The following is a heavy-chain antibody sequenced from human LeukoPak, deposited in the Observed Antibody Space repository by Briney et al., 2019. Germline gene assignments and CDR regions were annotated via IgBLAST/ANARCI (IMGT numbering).Heavy chain of an antibody. Sequence: GGSLRLSCAASGFTFSSYWMHWVRQAPGKGLVWVSRINSDGSSTSYADSVKGRFTISRDNAKNSLYLQMNSLRAEDTAVYYCARLTRDTKYFQHWGQGTLVTVSS. J-gene: IGHJ1*01. CDR2: INSDGSST. CDR1: GFTFSSYW. D-gene: IGHD5-18*01. CDR3: ARLTRDTKYFQH. V-gene: IGHV3-74*01.